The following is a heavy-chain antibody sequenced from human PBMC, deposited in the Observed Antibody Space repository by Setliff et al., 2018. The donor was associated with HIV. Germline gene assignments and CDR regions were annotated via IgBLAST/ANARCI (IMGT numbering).Heavy chain of an antibody. Sequence: PGGSLRLSCVASGFTLSRCWMSWVRQAPGKGLEWVGNIKRDGSEKNYVDSVMGRFTISRDNAKNTLYLQMNSLTADDTAMYYCACPKEGYSGSGGAFQTWGQGTMVT. D-gene: IGHD3-10*01. CDR3: ACPKEGYSGSGGAFQT. J-gene: IGHJ3*02. V-gene: IGHV3-7*01. CDR1: GFTLSRCW. CDR2: IKRDGSEK.